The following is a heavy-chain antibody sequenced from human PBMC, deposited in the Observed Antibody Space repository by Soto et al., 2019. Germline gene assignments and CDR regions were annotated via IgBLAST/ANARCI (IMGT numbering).Heavy chain of an antibody. Sequence: NPSETLSLTCTVSGGAISSYYWSWIRQPPGKGLEWIGYIYYSGSTNYNPSLKSRVTISVDTSKNQFSLKLSSVTAADTAVYYCARDKSDWGQGTLVTVSS. CDR1: GGAISSYY. J-gene: IGHJ4*02. V-gene: IGHV4-59*01. CDR3: ARDKSD. CDR2: IYYSGST.